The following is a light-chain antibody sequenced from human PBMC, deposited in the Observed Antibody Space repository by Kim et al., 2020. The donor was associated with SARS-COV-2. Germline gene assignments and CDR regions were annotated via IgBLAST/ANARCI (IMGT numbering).Light chain of an antibody. J-gene: IGKJ4*01. Sequence: EIVLTQSPATLSLSPGERATLSCRASQSVSSYLAWYQQKPGQAPRLLIYDASNRATGIPARFSGSGSGTDFTLTISSLEPEDFAVYYCQQRSNWPAALTFGGGTKGEI. CDR1: QSVSSY. V-gene: IGKV3-11*01. CDR2: DAS. CDR3: QQRSNWPAALT.